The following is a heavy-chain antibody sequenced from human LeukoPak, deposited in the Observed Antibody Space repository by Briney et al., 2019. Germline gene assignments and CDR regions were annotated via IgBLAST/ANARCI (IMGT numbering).Heavy chain of an antibody. Sequence: TGGSPRLSCAASGFTFSSYAMHWVRQAPGKGLEYVSAISSNGGSTYYANSVKGRFTISRDNSKNTLYLQMGSLRAEDMAVYYCARSHLPTTALSYFDYWGQGTLVTVSS. D-gene: IGHD1-1*01. V-gene: IGHV3-64*01. J-gene: IGHJ4*02. CDR2: ISSNGGST. CDR1: GFTFSSYA. CDR3: ARSHLPTTALSYFDY.